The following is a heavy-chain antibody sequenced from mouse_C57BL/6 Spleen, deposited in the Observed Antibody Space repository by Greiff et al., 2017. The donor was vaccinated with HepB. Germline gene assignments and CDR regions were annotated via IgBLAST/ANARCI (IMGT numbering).Heavy chain of an antibody. D-gene: IGHD2-4*01. J-gene: IGHJ3*01. Sequence: VQLQQSGPELVKPGASVKISCKASGYSFTGYYMNWVKQSPEKSLEWIGEINPSTGGTTYNQKFKAKATLTVDKSSSTAYMQLKSLTSEDSAVYYCATPMIRDWFAYGGQGTRVTVSA. CDR3: ATPMIRDWFAY. CDR2: INPSTGGT. CDR1: GYSFTGYY. V-gene: IGHV1-42*01.